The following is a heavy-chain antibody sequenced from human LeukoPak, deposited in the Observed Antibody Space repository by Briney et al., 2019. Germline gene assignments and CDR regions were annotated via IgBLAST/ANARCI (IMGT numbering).Heavy chain of an antibody. D-gene: IGHD3-22*01. Sequence: PGGSLRLSCAASGFTFSSYGMHWVRQAPGKGLEWVAVIWYDGSNKYYADSVKGRFTIPRDNSKNTLYLQMNSLRAEDTAVYYCAKDLYYYDSSGYYLSLDYWGQGTLVTVSS. CDR1: GFTFSSYG. CDR3: AKDLYYYDSSGYYLSLDY. J-gene: IGHJ4*02. V-gene: IGHV3-33*06. CDR2: IWYDGSNK.